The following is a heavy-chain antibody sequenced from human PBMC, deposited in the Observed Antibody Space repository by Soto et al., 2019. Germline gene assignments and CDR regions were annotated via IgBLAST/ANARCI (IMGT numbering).Heavy chain of an antibody. Sequence: EVQLVESGGGLVQPGGSLRVSCAASGFTFSSCWMSWVRQAPGKGLEWVANIKQDGSEKYYVDSGKGRFTISRDNDKNSLNLQMNSLRAEDTAVYYCARVTDDYGSSGYFDYGGQGTLVIVSS. CDR1: GFTFSSCW. CDR2: IKQDGSEK. CDR3: ARVTDDYGSSGYFDY. D-gene: IGHD3-22*01. J-gene: IGHJ4*02. V-gene: IGHV3-7*01.